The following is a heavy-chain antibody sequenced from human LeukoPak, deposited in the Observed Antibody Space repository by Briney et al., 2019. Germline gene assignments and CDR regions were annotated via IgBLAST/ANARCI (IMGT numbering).Heavy chain of an antibody. J-gene: IGHJ3*02. Sequence: GGSLRLSCAASGFTFSSYAMSWVRQAPGKGLEWVSAISGSGGSTYYADSVKGQFTISRDNSKNTLYLQMNSQRAEDTAVYYCAKPMVACSGGSCLFAFDIWGQGTMVTVSS. CDR1: GFTFSSYA. CDR3: AKPMVACSGGSCLFAFDI. D-gene: IGHD2-15*01. CDR2: ISGSGGST. V-gene: IGHV3-23*01.